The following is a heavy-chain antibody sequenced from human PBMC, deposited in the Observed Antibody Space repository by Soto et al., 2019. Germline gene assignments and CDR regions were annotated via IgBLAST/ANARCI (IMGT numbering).Heavy chain of an antibody. V-gene: IGHV1-8*01. CDR2: MNPNSGNT. Sequence: QVQLVQSGAEVKKPGASVKVSCKAAGYTFTSYDINWVRQATGQGLEWMGWMNPNSGNTGYAQKFQGRVTMTRNTSISTAYMELSSLRSEDTAVYYCARARSIHLWSGYSELDYWGQGTLVTVSS. CDR1: GYTFTSYD. D-gene: IGHD3-3*02. CDR3: ARARSIHLWSGYSELDY. J-gene: IGHJ4*02.